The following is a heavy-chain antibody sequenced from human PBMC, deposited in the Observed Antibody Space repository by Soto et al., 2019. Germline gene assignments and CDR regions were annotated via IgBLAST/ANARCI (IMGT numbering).Heavy chain of an antibody. J-gene: IGHJ6*03. CDR2: ISGPSSTI. CDR1: GFSFSYSG. D-gene: IGHD1-26*01. Sequence: PGGSLRLSCAASGFSFSYSGMNWVLQAPGKGLEWVSYISGPSSTIYYAESVKGRFTISRDNARDSLYLQMNSLRAEDTAVYYCATVARSPAATYYYYMDVWGKGTTVT. V-gene: IGHV3-48*01. CDR3: ATVARSPAATYYYYMDV.